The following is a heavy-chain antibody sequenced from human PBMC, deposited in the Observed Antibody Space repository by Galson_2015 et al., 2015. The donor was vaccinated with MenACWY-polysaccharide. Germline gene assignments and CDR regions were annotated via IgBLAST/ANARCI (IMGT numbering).Heavy chain of an antibody. CDR2: IYDSGST. J-gene: IGHJ4*02. Sequence: TLSFTCTVSGGSISSGAYYWTWIRQHPGKGLEWIGYIYDSGSTFYNPSLKSRVTISIDTSKNQFSLKLTSMTAADTAVYFCASFLRYRVGTNGDYFDYWGQGTLVTVSS. CDR1: GGSISSGAYY. CDR3: ASFLRYRVGTNGDYFDY. D-gene: IGHD2-8*01. V-gene: IGHV4-31*03.